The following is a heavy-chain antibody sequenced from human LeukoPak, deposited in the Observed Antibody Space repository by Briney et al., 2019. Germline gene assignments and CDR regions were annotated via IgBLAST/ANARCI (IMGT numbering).Heavy chain of an antibody. J-gene: IGHJ4*02. V-gene: IGHV4-4*02. CDR1: GGSISSSNW. D-gene: IGHD5-18*01. CDR3: ARNSYGYSPTPIDY. CDR2: IYHSGST. Sequence: SETLSLTCAVSGGSISSSNWWSWVRQPPGKGLEWIGEIYHSGSTNYNPSLKSRVTISVDKSKNQFSLKLSSVTAADTAVYYCARNSYGYSPTPIDYWGQGTLVTVSS.